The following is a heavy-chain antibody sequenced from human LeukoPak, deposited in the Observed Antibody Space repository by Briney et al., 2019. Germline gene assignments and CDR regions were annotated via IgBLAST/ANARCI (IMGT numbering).Heavy chain of an antibody. J-gene: IGHJ4*02. Sequence: SETLSLTCAVSGGPFSGYFWSWIRQSSGKGLEWIGEIHNSGTTNYNPSLNSRVTISEDTSKNQFSLKLSSVTAADTSVYYCARRYYGYFDYWGQGTLVTVSS. CDR2: IHNSGTT. CDR1: GGPFSGYF. CDR3: ARRYYGYFDY. V-gene: IGHV4-34*01. D-gene: IGHD3-10*01.